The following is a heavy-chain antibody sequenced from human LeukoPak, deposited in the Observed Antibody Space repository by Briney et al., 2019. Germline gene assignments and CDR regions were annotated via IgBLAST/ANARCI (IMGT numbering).Heavy chain of an antibody. V-gene: IGHV3-30-3*01. J-gene: IGHJ4*02. CDR2: ISYHGSNK. D-gene: IGHD3-22*01. Sequence: PGGSLRLSCAASGFTFSSYVMHWVRQAPGKGLEWVAVISYHGSNKYYADSVKGRFTISRDNSKNTLYLQMNSLRAEDTAVYYCARGSSYTSHYYDSSGYFDYCGQGTLVTVSS. CDR1: GFTFSSYV. CDR3: ARGSSYTSHYYDSSGYFDY.